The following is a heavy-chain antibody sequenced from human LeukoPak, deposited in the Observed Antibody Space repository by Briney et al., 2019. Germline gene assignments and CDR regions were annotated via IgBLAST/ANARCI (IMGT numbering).Heavy chain of an antibody. J-gene: IGHJ4*02. V-gene: IGHV4-38-2*02. CDR2: IYHSGST. Sequence: PSETLSLTCTVSGYSISSNYYWGWIRQPPGKGLEWIGTIYHSGSTYYNPSLKSRVTISVDTSKNEFSLKLSSVTAADTAVYYCARGQGYCSGGSCYRGDYFDYWGQGTLVTVSS. CDR3: ARGQGYCSGGSCYRGDYFDY. D-gene: IGHD2-15*01. CDR1: GYSISSNYY.